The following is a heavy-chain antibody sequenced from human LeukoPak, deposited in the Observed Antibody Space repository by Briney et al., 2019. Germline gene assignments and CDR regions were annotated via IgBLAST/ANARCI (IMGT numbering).Heavy chain of an antibody. CDR1: GFTFSDYY. CDR2: ISSDSSTI. Sequence: GGSLRLSCAASGFTFSDYYMSWLRQAPGKGLEWVSYISSDSSTIYYADSVKGRFTISRDNAKNTLYLQMNSLRAEDTAVYYCARVKYYYDSSGYYYFDYWGQGTLVTVSS. V-gene: IGHV3-11*04. D-gene: IGHD3-22*01. CDR3: ARVKYYYDSSGYYYFDY. J-gene: IGHJ4*02.